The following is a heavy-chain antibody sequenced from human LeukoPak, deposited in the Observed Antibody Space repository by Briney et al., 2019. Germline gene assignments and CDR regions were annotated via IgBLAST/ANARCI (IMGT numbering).Heavy chain of an antibody. V-gene: IGHV4-39*07. D-gene: IGHD6-19*01. J-gene: IGHJ5*02. CDR2: IYYSGST. Sequence: PSETLSLTCTVSGGSISSSSYYWGWIRQPPGKGLEWTGSIYYSGSTYYNPSLKSRVTISVDTSKNQFSLKLSSVTAADTAVYYCARPSGAVAGRTYNWFDPWGQGTLVTVSS. CDR3: ARPSGAVAGRTYNWFDP. CDR1: GGSISSSSYY.